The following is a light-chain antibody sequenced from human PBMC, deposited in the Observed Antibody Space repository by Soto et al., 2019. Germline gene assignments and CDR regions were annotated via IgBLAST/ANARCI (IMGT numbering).Light chain of an antibody. Sequence: DIHMTQSPSALSASVGDIVTITCQASQDISDVLNWYQQQPGKAPKVLIYDASSLQSGVPSRFSGSGSGTEFTLTISSLQPEDFATYYCQQTNSFPITFGQGTRLEIK. CDR1: QDISDV. CDR2: DAS. J-gene: IGKJ5*01. CDR3: QQTNSFPIT. V-gene: IGKV1-39*01.